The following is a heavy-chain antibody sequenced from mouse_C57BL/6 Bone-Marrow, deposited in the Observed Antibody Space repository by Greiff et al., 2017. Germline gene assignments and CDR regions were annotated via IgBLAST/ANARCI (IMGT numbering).Heavy chain of an antibody. CDR3: AICYDYAWFAY. V-gene: IGHV1-61*01. J-gene: IGHJ3*01. CDR1: GYTFTSYW. CDR2: IYPSDSET. Sequence: VQLQQPGAELVRPGSSVKLSCKASGYTFTSYWMDWVKQRPGQGLEWIGNIYPSDSETHYNQKFKDKATLTVDKSSSTAYMQLSSLTSEDSAVYYCAICYDYAWFAYWGQGTLVTVSA. D-gene: IGHD2-4*01.